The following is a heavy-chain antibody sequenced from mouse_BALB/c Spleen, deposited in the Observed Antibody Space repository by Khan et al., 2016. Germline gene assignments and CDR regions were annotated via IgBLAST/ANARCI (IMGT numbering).Heavy chain of an antibody. Sequence: QVQLQQPGAELMKPGASVKIFCKATGYTFSSYWIEWVKQRPGHGLEWIGEILPGNDNTKYNEQFKGKATFTADTSSNTAYMQLSSLTSEDSAVYYCARSSPYFDYWGQGTTLTVSS. J-gene: IGHJ2*01. CDR2: ILPGNDNT. CDR1: GYTFSSYW. CDR3: ARSSPYFDY. V-gene: IGHV1-9*01.